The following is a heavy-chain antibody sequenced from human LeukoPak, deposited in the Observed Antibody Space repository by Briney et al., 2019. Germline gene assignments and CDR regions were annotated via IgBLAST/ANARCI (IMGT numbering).Heavy chain of an antibody. J-gene: IGHJ6*03. CDR1: GYTFTGYY. D-gene: IGHD4-23*01. CDR2: IIPIFGTA. Sequence: SVKVSCKASGYTFTGYYMHWVRQAPGQGLEWMGGIIPIFGTANYAQKFQGRVTITADESTSTAYMELSSLRSEDTAVYYCARATVYGGNSVLDRYYYYYMDVWGKGTTVTVSS. CDR3: ARATVYGGNSVLDRYYYYYMDV. V-gene: IGHV1-69*13.